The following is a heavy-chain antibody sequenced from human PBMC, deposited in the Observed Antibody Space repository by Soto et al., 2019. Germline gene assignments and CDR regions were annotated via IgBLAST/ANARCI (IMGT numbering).Heavy chain of an antibody. CDR3: ALRGYCSGDSCYSS. CDR1: GFSLSTSRVG. J-gene: IGHJ5*02. CDR2: IYWDDDT. Sequence: QITLKESGPTLVKPTQTLTLTCTFSGFSLSTSRVGVGWIRQPPGKALEWLALIYWDDDTRYSPSLKSRLTITMDTSKNQVALTMTNMDPVDTATYYCALRGYCSGDSCYSSWGQGTLVTVSS. V-gene: IGHV2-5*02. D-gene: IGHD2-15*01.